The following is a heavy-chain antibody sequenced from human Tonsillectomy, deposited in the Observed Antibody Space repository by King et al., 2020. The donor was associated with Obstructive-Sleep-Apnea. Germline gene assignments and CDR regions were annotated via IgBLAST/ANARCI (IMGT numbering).Heavy chain of an antibody. CDR1: GGSFSGYY. V-gene: IGHV4-34*01. D-gene: IGHD6-13*01. CDR3: ARGRRSSWYGY. J-gene: IGHJ4*02. Sequence: VQLQQWCAGLLKPSETLSLTCAVDGGSFSGYYWGVILQPPGKGLEWIGEISHCGSTNYNPPLKSRVTISVDTSKNQFSLKLSSVTAADTAVYYCARGRRSSWYGYWGQGTLVTVSS. CDR2: ISHCGST.